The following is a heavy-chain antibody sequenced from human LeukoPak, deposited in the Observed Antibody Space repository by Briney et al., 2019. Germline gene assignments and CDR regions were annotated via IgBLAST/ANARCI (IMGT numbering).Heavy chain of an antibody. CDR1: GCRFTSYW. V-gene: IGHV5-51*01. CDR3: ARTQFIGDYELGDY. CDR2: IYPGDSDT. D-gene: IGHD4-17*01. Sequence: GAALQISSKGAGCRFTSYWNGWVRRLPGKGVGWMGIIYPGDSDTRYSPSFQGQVTISADKSISTAYLQWSSLKASDTAMYYCARTQFIGDYELGDYWGQGTLVTVSS. J-gene: IGHJ4*02.